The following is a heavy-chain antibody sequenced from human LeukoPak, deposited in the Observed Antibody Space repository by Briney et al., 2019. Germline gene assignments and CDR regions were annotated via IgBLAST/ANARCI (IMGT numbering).Heavy chain of an antibody. CDR2: IKQDGSEK. V-gene: IGHV3-7*01. CDR3: ASDSHYRGYSHYYGMDV. J-gene: IGHJ6*02. Sequence: PGGSLRLSCAASGFTFSSYWMSWVRQAPGKGLEWVANIKQDGSEKYYVDSVKGRFTISRDNAKNSLYLQMNSLRAEDTAVYYCASDSHYRGYSHYYGMDVWGQGTTVTVSS. D-gene: IGHD3-22*01. CDR1: GFTFSSYW.